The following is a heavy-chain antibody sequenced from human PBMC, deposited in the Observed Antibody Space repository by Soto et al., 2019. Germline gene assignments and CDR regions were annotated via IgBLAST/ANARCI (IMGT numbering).Heavy chain of an antibody. J-gene: IGHJ6*02. CDR1: GFTFSSYG. Sequence: QVQLVESGGGVVQPGRSLRLSCAASGFTFSSYGMHWVRQAPGKGLEWVAVIWYDGSNKYYADSVKGRFTISRDNSKNTLYLQMNSLRAEDTAVYYCARDAMVVGAIRDYYYGMDVWGQGTTVTVSS. V-gene: IGHV3-33*01. CDR2: IWYDGSNK. D-gene: IGHD2-15*01. CDR3: ARDAMVVGAIRDYYYGMDV.